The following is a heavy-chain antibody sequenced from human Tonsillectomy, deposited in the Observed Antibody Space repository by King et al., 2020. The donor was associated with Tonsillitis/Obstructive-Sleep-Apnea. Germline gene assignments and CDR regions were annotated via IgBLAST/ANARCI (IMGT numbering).Heavy chain of an antibody. CDR1: GFTFSSYS. CDR3: VRESCSGGICSRDY. V-gene: IGHV3-48*02. J-gene: IGHJ4*02. CDR2: ISSDLTII. Sequence: VQLVESGGGLVQPGGSLRLSCAASGFTFSSYSMNWVRQAPGKGLEWVSYISSDLTIIYYADSVRGRFTISRDNAKNSVYLQMNSLRDEDTAVYYCVRESCSGGICSRDYWGQGTLVTVSS. D-gene: IGHD2-8*02.